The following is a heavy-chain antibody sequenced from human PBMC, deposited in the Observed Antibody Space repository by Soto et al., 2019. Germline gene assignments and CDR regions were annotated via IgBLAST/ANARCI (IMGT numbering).Heavy chain of an antibody. V-gene: IGHV1-3*05. Sequence: QVQLVQSGAEEKKPGASVRVSCKASGYTFTNHAIDWVRQAPGQGPEWMGWINTGTGDTKYSQKFQGRVTTIRDTSANTAYMELSSLRSEDTAVYYCARDRDMVLDYWGQGTLVTVSS. D-gene: IGHD3-10*01. CDR1: GYTFTNHA. J-gene: IGHJ4*02. CDR2: INTGTGDT. CDR3: ARDRDMVLDY.